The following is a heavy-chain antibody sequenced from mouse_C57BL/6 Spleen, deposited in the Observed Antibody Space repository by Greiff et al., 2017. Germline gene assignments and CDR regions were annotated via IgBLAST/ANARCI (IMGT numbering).Heavy chain of an antibody. CDR1: GYTFTSYW. CDR2: IYPSDSET. CDR3: ASDDGDWYFDV. D-gene: IGHD2-12*01. Sequence: QVQLKQPGAELVRPGSSVKLSCKASGYTFTSYWMDWVKQRPGQGLEWIGNIYPSDSETHYNQKFKDKATLTVDKSSSTAYMQLSSLTSEDSAVYYCASDDGDWYFDVWGTGTTVTVSS. J-gene: IGHJ1*03. V-gene: IGHV1-61*01.